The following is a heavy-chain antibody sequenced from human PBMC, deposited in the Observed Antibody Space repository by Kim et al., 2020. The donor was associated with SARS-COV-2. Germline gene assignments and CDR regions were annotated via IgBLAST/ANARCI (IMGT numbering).Heavy chain of an antibody. CDR3: AKGGFSYGLLDY. D-gene: IGHD5-18*01. Sequence: YYADSVKGRFTISRDNSKNTLYLQMNRLRAEDTAVYYCAKGGFSYGLLDYWGQGTLVTVSS. J-gene: IGHJ4*02. V-gene: IGHV3-30*02.